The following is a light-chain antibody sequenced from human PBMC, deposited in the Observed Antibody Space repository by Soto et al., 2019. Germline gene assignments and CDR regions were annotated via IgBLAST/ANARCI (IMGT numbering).Light chain of an antibody. J-gene: IGLJ3*02. CDR1: SSDVGGYNY. CDR2: GVN. Sequence: QSALTQPASVSGSPGQSITISCTGTSSDVGGYNYVSWYQCHPGKAPNVMIYGVNNRPSGVSNRFSGSKSGNTASLTISGLQAEDEAHYYCASYTSSSTLEFGGGTKLTVL. V-gene: IGLV2-14*01. CDR3: ASYTSSSTLE.